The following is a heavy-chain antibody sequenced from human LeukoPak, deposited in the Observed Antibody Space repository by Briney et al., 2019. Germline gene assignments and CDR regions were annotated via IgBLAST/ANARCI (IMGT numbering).Heavy chain of an antibody. D-gene: IGHD2-21*02. J-gene: IGHJ4*02. CDR3: ARAPAYCGGDCYLDY. CDR2: IYTSGST. CDR1: GGSISSYY. Sequence: SETLSLTCTVSGGSISSYYWSWIRQPAGKGLEWIGRIYTSGSTNYNPSLKSRVTMSIDTSKNQFFLKLSSLTAADTAVYYCARAPAYCGGDCYLDYWGQGTLVTVSS. V-gene: IGHV4-4*07.